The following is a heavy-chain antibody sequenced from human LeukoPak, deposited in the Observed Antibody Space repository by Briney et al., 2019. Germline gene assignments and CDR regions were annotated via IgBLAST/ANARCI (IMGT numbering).Heavy chain of an antibody. V-gene: IGHV3-11*04. D-gene: IGHD6-13*01. CDR2: ISSSGSML. J-gene: IGHJ4*02. Sequence: PGGCLRLSCAVSGFTFSDYYMSWVRQAPGKGLEWVSYISSSGSMLHYADSVEGRFTISRDNAKNSLYLQMSSLRVEDTAVYYCTRRPYSSSWYYFDYWGQGTLVTVSS. CDR3: TRRPYSSSWYYFDY. CDR1: GFTFSDYY.